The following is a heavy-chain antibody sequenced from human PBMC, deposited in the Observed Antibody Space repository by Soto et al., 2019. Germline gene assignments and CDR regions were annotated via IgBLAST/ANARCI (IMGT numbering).Heavy chain of an antibody. CDR2: TNDSGST. V-gene: IGHV4-34*02. Sequence: QVXXQQXXAGLXKPSXTLSLTCAXSGXSLSGXXXXXXRQPPGKGLEWIGETNDSGSTSYNPSLKSRVTISXDXSXXXXXXXXXXXXXXXTAVYYCAKHIGFCSGDGCYRGFDRWGQGTLVTVXS. CDR1: GXSLSGXX. J-gene: IGHJ4*02. D-gene: IGHD2-15*01. CDR3: AKHIGFCSGDGCYRGFDR.